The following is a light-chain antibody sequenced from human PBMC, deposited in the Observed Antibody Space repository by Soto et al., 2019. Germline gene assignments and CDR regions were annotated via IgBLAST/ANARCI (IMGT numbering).Light chain of an antibody. CDR2: GAS. V-gene: IGKV3-15*01. CDR1: QSVSSN. CDR3: QQYNNWPPVT. J-gene: IGKJ5*01. Sequence: EIVMTQSPATLSVSPGERVTLSCRASQSVSSNVAWYQQKSGQAPRLLIYGASTRATGIPARFSGSGSGTEFTFTISSLQSEDFALYYCQQYNNWPPVTFGQGTRLEIK.